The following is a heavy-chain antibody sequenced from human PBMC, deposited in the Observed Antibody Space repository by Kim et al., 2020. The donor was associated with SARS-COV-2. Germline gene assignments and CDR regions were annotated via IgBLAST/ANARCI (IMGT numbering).Heavy chain of an antibody. CDR2: ISSSSSYI. V-gene: IGHV3-21*04. D-gene: IGHD2-2*01. CDR1: GFTFSSYS. CDR3: ARVTPGYCSSTSCYGNYYYGMDV. J-gene: IGHJ6*02. Sequence: GGSLRLSCAASGFTFSSYSMNWVRQAPGKGLEWVSSISSSSSYIYYADSVKGRFTISRDNANNSLYLQMNSLRAEDTAVYYCARVTPGYCSSTSCYGNYYYGMDVWGQGTTVTVSS.